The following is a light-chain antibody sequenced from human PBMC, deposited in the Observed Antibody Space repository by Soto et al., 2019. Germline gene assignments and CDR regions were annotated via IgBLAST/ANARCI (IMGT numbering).Light chain of an antibody. CDR2: EVS. CDR3: SSYTSSSTPYV. CDR1: SSEVGGYNY. J-gene: IGLJ1*01. Sequence: QSALPQPASVSGSPGQSITISCTGTSSEVGGYNYVSWYQQHPGKAPKLMIYEVSNRPSGVSNRFSGSKSGNTASLTISGLQAEDEADYYCSSYTSSSTPYVFGTGTKLTVL. V-gene: IGLV2-14*01.